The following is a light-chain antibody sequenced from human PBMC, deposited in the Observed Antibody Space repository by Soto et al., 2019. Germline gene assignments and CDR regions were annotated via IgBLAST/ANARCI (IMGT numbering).Light chain of an antibody. V-gene: IGKV1-9*01. CDR1: QGISSF. CDR3: QQVESYPST. Sequence: QVAQIHSSLSPSREERIAITCRASQGISSFLAWYQQKPGKAPKLLIYAASSLQSGVPSRFSGSGFGTDFTLTITSLQPEDFATYYCQQVESYPSTFGGGTKV. J-gene: IGKJ4*01. CDR2: AAS.